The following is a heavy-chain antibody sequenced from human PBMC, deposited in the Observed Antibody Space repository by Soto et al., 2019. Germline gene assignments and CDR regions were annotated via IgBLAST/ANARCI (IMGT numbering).Heavy chain of an antibody. CDR1: GYTFTSYE. CDR3: AGAELLGFGDLLR. Sequence: QVQLVQSGAEVKKPGASVKVSCKASGYTFTSYEINWVRQATGQGLEWMGWMNPNSGDTGYAQKFQGRVTMTRNTSISTAYMELSSLRSEDTAVYFWAGAELLGFGDLLRWGQGTLVTVSS. J-gene: IGHJ4*02. V-gene: IGHV1-8*01. CDR2: MNPNSGDT. D-gene: IGHD3-10*01.